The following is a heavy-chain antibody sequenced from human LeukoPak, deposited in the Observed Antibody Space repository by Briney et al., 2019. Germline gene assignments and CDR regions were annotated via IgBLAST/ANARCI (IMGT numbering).Heavy chain of an antibody. CDR3: ARESIAVAGAPFDY. D-gene: IGHD6-19*01. V-gene: IGHV3-48*03. CDR1: GFTFSSYE. CDR2: ISSGSTI. Sequence: GGSLRLSCAASGFTFSSYEMNWVRQAPGKGLEWVSYISSGSTIYDADSVKGRFTISRDNAKNSLYLQMNSLRAEDTAVYYCARESIAVAGAPFDYWGQGTLATVSS. J-gene: IGHJ4*02.